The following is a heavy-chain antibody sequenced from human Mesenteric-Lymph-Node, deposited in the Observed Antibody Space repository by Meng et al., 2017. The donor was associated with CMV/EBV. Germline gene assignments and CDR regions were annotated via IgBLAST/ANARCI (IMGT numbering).Heavy chain of an antibody. CDR3: AKEGVYNWNSRGYYFAY. V-gene: IGHV3-33*06. CDR2: IWYDGSNE. J-gene: IGHJ4*02. D-gene: IGHD1-7*01. CDR1: GFTFSSCT. Sequence: GGSLRLSCTASGFTFSSCTMHWVRQAPGKGLEWVAVIWYDGSNEYYADSVKGRFTISRDNSKNTQYLQMNSLRAEDTAVYYCAKEGVYNWNSRGYYFAYWGQGTPVTVSS.